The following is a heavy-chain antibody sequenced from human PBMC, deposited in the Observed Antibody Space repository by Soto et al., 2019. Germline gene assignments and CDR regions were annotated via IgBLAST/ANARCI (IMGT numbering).Heavy chain of an antibody. J-gene: IGHJ6*02. CDR2: ISGSGGST. Sequence: GGSLRLSCAASGFIFSSYAMSWVRQAPGKGLEWVSAISGSGGSTYYADSVRGRFTISRDNSKNTLYLQMNSLRDEDTAVYYCAKGAHTNYFYYGTDVWGQGTTVTVSS. V-gene: IGHV3-23*01. CDR3: AKGAHTNYFYYGTDV. CDR1: GFIFSSYA.